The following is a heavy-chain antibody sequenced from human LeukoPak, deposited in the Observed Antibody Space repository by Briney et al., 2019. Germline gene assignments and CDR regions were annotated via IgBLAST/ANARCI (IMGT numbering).Heavy chain of an antibody. CDR3: ARDALAAAGTRVGYFDY. J-gene: IGHJ4*02. V-gene: IGHV1-3*01. Sequence: EASVKVSCKASGYTSTSYAMHWVRQAPGQRLEWMGWINAGNGNTKYSQKLQGRVTITRDTSASTAYMELSSLRSEDTAVYYCARDALAAAGTRVGYFDYWGQGTLVTVSS. D-gene: IGHD6-13*01. CDR1: GYTSTSYA. CDR2: INAGNGNT.